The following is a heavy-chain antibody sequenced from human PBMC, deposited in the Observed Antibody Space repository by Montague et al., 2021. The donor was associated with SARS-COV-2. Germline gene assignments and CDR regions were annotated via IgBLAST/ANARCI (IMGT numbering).Heavy chain of an antibody. V-gene: IGHV3-30*04. CDR2: ISYDGSNK. Sequence: SLRLSCAASGFTFSSYAMHWVRQAPGKGLEWVAVISYDGSNKYYADSVKGRFTISRDNSKNMLYLQMNSLRAEDTAVYYCVRGAGITIFGVVIPGYYYMDVWGKGTTVTVSS. D-gene: IGHD3-3*01. J-gene: IGHJ6*03. CDR3: VRGAGITIFGVVIPGYYYMDV. CDR1: GFTFSSYA.